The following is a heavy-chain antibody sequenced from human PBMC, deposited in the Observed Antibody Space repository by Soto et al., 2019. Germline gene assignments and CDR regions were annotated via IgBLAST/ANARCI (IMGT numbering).Heavy chain of an antibody. CDR3: AHSDSSSRLDYFDY. D-gene: IGHD6-6*01. CDR2: IYWNDDK. V-gene: IGHV2-5*01. CDR1: GFSLSTSGVG. J-gene: IGHJ4*02. Sequence: QITLKESGPTLVKPTQTLTLTCTFSGFSLSTSGVGVVWIRQPPGKALEWLALIYWNDDKRYSPSLKSRLTITKDTSKNQVVLTMTNMDPVDTATYYCAHSDSSSRLDYFDYWGQGTLVTVSS.